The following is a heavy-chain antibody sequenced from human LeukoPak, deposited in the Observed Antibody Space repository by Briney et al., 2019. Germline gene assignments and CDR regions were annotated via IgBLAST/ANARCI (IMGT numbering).Heavy chain of an antibody. Sequence: SETLSLTCTVSGYSISSGYYWGWIRQPPGKGLEWIGSIYHSGSTYYNPSLKSRVTISVDTSKNQFSLKLSSVTAADTAVYYCAREGGYGDYAFDYWGQGTLVTVSS. D-gene: IGHD4-17*01. CDR1: GYSISSGYY. CDR2: IYHSGST. V-gene: IGHV4-38-2*02. CDR3: AREGGYGDYAFDY. J-gene: IGHJ4*02.